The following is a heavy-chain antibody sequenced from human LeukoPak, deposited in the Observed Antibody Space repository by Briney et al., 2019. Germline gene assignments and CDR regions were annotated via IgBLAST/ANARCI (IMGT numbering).Heavy chain of an antibody. CDR1: GFTLSDYY. J-gene: IGHJ3*02. CDR3: ARDLGPHRSSPNTGAFDI. V-gene: IGHV3-11*04. D-gene: IGHD6-6*01. Sequence: GGSLRLSCAASGFTLSDYYMTWIRQAPGKGLEWVSYIAPAETTYYADSVKGRFTISRDNAKTSLYLQMTNLRADDTAVYYCARDLGPHRSSPNTGAFDIWGQGTVVTVSS. CDR2: IAPAETT.